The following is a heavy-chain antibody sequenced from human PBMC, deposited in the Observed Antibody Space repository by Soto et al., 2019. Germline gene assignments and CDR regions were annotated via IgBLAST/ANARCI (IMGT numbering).Heavy chain of an antibody. J-gene: IGHJ6*02. CDR1: GFSLTSGVVG. V-gene: IGHV2-5*01. CDR3: AHRLPGPSGYDD. D-gene: IGHD6-13*01. CDR2: IYWNDEQ. Sequence: QITLKESGPTLVKPTQTLTLTCTFSGFSLTSGVVGVGWIRQPPGEALEWLALIYWNDEQYYNPSLRNRLTITRDTSKNQVVLTMTNMDPVDTATYYCAHRLPGPSGYDDWGQGTTVTVSS.